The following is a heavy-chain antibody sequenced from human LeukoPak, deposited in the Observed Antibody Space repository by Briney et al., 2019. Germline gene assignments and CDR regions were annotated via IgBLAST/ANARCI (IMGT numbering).Heavy chain of an antibody. CDR2: ISGSGGST. D-gene: IGHD3-22*01. J-gene: IGHJ3*02. CDR1: GFTFSSYA. CDR3: AKVEAMIVAPLDAFDI. V-gene: IGHV3-23*01. Sequence: GGSLRLSCAASGFTFSSYAMSWVRQAPGKGLEWVSAISGSGGSTYYADSVKGRFTISRDNSKNTLYLQMNSLRAEDTAVYYCAKVEAMIVAPLDAFDIWGQGTMVTVSS.